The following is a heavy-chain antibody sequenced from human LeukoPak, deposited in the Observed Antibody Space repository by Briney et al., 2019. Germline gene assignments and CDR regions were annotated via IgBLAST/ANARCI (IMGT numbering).Heavy chain of an antibody. CDR2: ISAYNGNT. CDR1: GYTFTSYG. V-gene: IGHV1-18*01. CDR3: ATLFQRSGSSNWFDP. D-gene: IGHD3-10*01. Sequence: GASVKVSCKASGYTFTSYGISWVRQAPGQGLEWMGWISAYNGNTNYAQKLQGRVTMTEDTSTDTAYMELSSLRPEDTAVYYCATLFQRSGSSNWFDPWGQGTLVTVSS. J-gene: IGHJ5*02.